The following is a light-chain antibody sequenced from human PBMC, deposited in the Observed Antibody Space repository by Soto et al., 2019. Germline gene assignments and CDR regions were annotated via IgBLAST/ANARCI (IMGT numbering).Light chain of an antibody. CDR3: SSYTGSSTSPYV. Sequence: QSALTQPASVSGAPGQSITISCTGTSSDVGGYDYVSWYQQHPGKAPKLMIYEVSNRPSGVFNRFSGSKSGNTASLTISGLQAEDEADYYCSSYTGSSTSPYVFGTGTKLTVL. CDR2: EVS. J-gene: IGLJ1*01. CDR1: SSDVGGYDY. V-gene: IGLV2-14*01.